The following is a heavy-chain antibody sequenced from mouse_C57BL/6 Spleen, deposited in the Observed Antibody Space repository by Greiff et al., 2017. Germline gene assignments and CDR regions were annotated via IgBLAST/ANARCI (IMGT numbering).Heavy chain of an antibody. D-gene: IGHD2-4*01. CDR3: ARYISYYDYDAFGY. V-gene: IGHV7-3*01. J-gene: IGHJ2*01. CDR2: IRNKANGYTT. Sequence: EVQGVESGGGLVQPGGSLSLSCAASGFTFTDSYMSWVRQPPGKALEWLGFIRNKANGYTTEYSASVKGRFTISRDNSQSILYLQMNALRAEDSATYYCARYISYYDYDAFGYWGQGTTLTVSS. CDR1: GFTFTDSY.